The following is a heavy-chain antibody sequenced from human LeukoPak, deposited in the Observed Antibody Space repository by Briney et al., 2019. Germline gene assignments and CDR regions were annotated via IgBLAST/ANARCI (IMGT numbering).Heavy chain of an antibody. CDR3: ARAGSWELNFDY. D-gene: IGHD6-13*01. CDR1: GGSISSGGYY. CDR2: IYYSGNT. J-gene: IGHJ4*02. V-gene: IGHV4-61*08. Sequence: PSETLSLTCTVSGGSISSGGYYWSWIRQHPGKGLEWIGYIYYSGNTNYNPSLKTRVTISVDTSKNQFSLKLSSVTAADTAVYYCARAGSWELNFDYWGQGTLVTVSS.